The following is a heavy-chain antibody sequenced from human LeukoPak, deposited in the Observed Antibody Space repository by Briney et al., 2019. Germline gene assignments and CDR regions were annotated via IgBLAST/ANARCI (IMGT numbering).Heavy chain of an antibody. CDR1: GYSISSGYY. Sequence: PSETLSLTCAVSGYSISSGYYWGWIRQPPGKGLEWIGSIYHSGSTYYNPSLKSRVTKSVDTSKNQFSLKLSSVTAADTAVYYCARVGSGSFDYWGQGTLVTVSS. V-gene: IGHV4-38-2*01. CDR3: ARVGSGSFDY. D-gene: IGHD1-26*01. CDR2: IYHSGST. J-gene: IGHJ4*02.